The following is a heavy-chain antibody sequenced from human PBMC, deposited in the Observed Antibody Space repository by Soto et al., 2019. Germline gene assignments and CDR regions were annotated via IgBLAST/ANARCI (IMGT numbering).Heavy chain of an antibody. D-gene: IGHD3-22*01. CDR3: ARDNYYDSSGYYPY. CDR1: GGSISSGGYY. J-gene: IGHJ4*02. CDR2: IYYSGST. V-gene: IGHV4-31*03. Sequence: SETLSLTCTVSGGSISSGGYYWSWIRQHPGKGLEWIGYIYYSGSTYYNPSLKSRVTISVDTSKNQFSLKLSSVTAADTAVYYCARDNYYDSSGYYPYWGQGTLVTVSS.